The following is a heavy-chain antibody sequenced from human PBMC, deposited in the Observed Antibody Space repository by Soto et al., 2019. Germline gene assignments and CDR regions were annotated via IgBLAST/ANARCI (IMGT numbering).Heavy chain of an antibody. V-gene: IGHV1-3*01. CDR3: AKERSSGWSFDY. D-gene: IGHD6-19*01. J-gene: IGHJ4*01. CDR2: INAGNGNT. Sequence: VASVKVSCKASGYTFTSYAMHWVRQAPGQRLEWMGWINAGNGNTKYSQKFQGRVTITRDTSASTAYMELSSLRAEDTAVFYCAKERSSGWSFDYWRPGTLVTVS. CDR1: GYTFTSYA.